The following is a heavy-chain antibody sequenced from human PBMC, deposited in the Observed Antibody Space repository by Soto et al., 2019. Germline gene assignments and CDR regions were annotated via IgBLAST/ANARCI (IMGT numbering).Heavy chain of an antibody. D-gene: IGHD3-10*01. CDR1: GGSISSGDYY. CDR3: ASRKSSPYFDY. Sequence: QVQLQESGPGLVKPSQTLSLTCTVSGGSISSGDYYWSWIRQPPGKGLECIGYIYYSGSTYYNPSLESRLTISVDTSKNQFSLKLGSVTAADTAVYYCASRKSSPYFDYWGQGTLVTVSS. V-gene: IGHV4-30-4*01. CDR2: IYYSGST. J-gene: IGHJ4*02.